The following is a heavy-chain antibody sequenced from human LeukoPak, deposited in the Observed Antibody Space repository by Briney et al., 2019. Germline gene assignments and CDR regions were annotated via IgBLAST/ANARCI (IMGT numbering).Heavy chain of an antibody. Sequence: PGGSLRLSCAASGFTFSSYGMQWVRQAPGKGLEGVAVISYDGSNKYYAHSVKGRFTISRDNSKNTLYLQMNSLRAEDTAVYYCAKDRVLLWFGELSLLDAFDYWGQGTLVTVSS. V-gene: IGHV3-30*18. J-gene: IGHJ4*02. D-gene: IGHD3-10*01. CDR2: ISYDGSNK. CDR3: AKDRVLLWFGELSLLDAFDY. CDR1: GFTFSSYG.